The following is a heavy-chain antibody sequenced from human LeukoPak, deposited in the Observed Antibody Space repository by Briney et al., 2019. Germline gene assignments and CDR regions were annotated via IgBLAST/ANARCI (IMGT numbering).Heavy chain of an antibody. Sequence: GGSLRLSCAASGFTFSNYWMSWVRQAPGKGLEWVANIRQDGSEKYYVDSMRGRFTISRDNAKNSLYLQMNSLRAEDTAVYYCARNTAGLDYWGQGTLVTVSS. J-gene: IGHJ4*02. D-gene: IGHD5-18*01. CDR3: ARNTAGLDY. V-gene: IGHV3-7*01. CDR1: GFTFSNYW. CDR2: IRQDGSEK.